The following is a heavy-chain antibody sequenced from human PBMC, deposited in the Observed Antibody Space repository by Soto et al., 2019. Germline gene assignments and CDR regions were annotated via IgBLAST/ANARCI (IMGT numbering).Heavy chain of an antibody. Sequence: LRLSCEASGFTFCDYYKAWIRQDTGKGLDWVSFTSGSGTNTKYADSVKGRFTISRDNAKNSMYLQMNSLRAEDTAVYYCVRDSARTVVVPTARDLNDGFDLWGQRILVAV. CDR1: GFTFCDYY. CDR3: VRDSARTVVVPTARDLNDGFDL. J-gene: IGHJ5*02. D-gene: IGHD2-15*01. CDR2: TSGSGTNT. V-gene: IGHV3-11*06.